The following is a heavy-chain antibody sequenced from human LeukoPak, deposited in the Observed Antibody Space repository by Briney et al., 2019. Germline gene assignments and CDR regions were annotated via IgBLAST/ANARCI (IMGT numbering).Heavy chain of an antibody. CDR1: GFTFSSYA. V-gene: IGHV3-23*01. J-gene: IGHJ4*02. CDR3: GSLRFLEWLLFSPGDY. D-gene: IGHD3-3*01. CDR2: ISGSGGST. Sequence: GGSLRLSCAASGFTFSSYAMSWVRQAPGKGLEWVSAISGSGGSTYYADSVKGRFTISRDNSKNTLYLQMNSLRAEDTAVYYCGSLRFLEWLLFSPGDYWGQGTLVTVSS.